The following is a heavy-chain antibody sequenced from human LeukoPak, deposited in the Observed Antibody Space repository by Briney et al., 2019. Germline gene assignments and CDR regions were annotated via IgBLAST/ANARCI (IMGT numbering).Heavy chain of an antibody. CDR3: ARGQSPYYDSSGYYPRFDP. CDR1: GRSFSGYY. CDR2: INHSGST. V-gene: IGHV4-34*01. D-gene: IGHD3-22*01. Sequence: PSETLSLTCAVYGRSFSGYYWSWIRQPPGKGLEWIGEINHSGSTNYNPSLKSRVTISVDTSKNQFSLKLSSVTAADTAVYYCARGQSPYYDSSGYYPRFDPWGQGTLVTVSS. J-gene: IGHJ5*02.